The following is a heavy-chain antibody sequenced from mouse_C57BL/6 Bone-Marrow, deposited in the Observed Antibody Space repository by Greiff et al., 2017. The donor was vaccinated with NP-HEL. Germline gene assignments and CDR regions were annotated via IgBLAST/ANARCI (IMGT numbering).Heavy chain of an antibody. CDR1: GFNIKDDY. D-gene: IGHD2-4*01. J-gene: IGHJ3*01. CDR3: TWYDYDEAY. CDR2: IDPENGDT. Sequence: EVQLQQSGAELVRPGASVKLSCTASGFNIKDDYMHWVKQRPEQGLEWIGWIDPENGDTEYASKFQGKATITADTSSNTAYLQLSSLTSEDTAVYYCTWYDYDEAYWGQGTLVTVSA. V-gene: IGHV14-4*01.